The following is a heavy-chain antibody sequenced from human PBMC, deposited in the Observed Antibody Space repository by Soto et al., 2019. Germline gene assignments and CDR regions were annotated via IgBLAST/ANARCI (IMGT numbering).Heavy chain of an antibody. CDR2: IYDSGVT. CDR3: VRDLAHVYTGNV. V-gene: IGHV4-30-4*08. J-gene: IGHJ4*03. D-gene: IGHD2-15*01. Sequence: SETLSLTCRFSEAFTTSRKKDWRWVRQPPGKGLEWIGYIYDSGVTNYTPALKSRVTLSLDRPNNEVSLTLRSVTAGGTVVYFCVRDLAHVYTGNVWGHRTLVSVSS. CDR1: EAFTTSRKKD.